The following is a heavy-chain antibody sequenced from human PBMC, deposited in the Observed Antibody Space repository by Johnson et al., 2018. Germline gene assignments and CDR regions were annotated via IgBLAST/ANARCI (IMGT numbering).Heavy chain of an antibody. D-gene: IGHD3-22*01. CDR2: IDSDGTTT. CDR3: GRGPRDSSAYWGDY. CDR1: GFALSQHW. Sequence: VQLQESGGGLVQPGGSLRLSCAASGFALSQHWMHWVRQAPGQGLVWVSRIDSDGTTTNYADSVKGRFPISRDNAKNTLYLQLNSLRVEYTAVYYCGRGPRDSSAYWGDYWGKGSLVTVSS. V-gene: IGHV3-74*01. J-gene: IGHJ4*02.